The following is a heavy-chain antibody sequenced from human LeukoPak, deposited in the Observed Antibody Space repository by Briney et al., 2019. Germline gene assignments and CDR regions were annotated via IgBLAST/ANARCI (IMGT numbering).Heavy chain of an antibody. CDR3: AREYYDSSGYSNTFDI. CDR1: GVSITTSY. D-gene: IGHD3-22*01. Sequence: SETLSLTCSVSGVSITTSYWSWIRQPPGKGLEWIGFIHYSGSTNYNPSLKSRATISADTSNNQFSLKVTSVTAADTAVYYCAREYYDSSGYSNTFDIWGQGTTVTVSS. CDR2: IHYSGST. J-gene: IGHJ3*02. V-gene: IGHV4-59*01.